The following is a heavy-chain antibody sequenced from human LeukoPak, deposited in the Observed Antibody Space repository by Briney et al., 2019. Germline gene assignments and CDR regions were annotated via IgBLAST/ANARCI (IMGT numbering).Heavy chain of an antibody. CDR2: INPNSGGT. J-gene: IGHJ4*02. D-gene: IGHD6-19*01. CDR1: GYTFTGYY. V-gene: IGHV1-2*02. CDR3: ARTGGDSSGFGY. Sequence: GASVKVSCKASGYTFTGYYMHWVRQAPGQGLEWMGWINPNSGGTNYAQMFQGRVTMTRDTSISTAYMELSRLRSDDTAVYYCARTGGDSSGFGYWGQGTLVTVSS.